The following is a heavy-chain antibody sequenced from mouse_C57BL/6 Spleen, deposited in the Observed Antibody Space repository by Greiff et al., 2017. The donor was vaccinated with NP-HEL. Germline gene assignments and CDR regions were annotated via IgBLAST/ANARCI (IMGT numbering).Heavy chain of an antibody. V-gene: IGHV5-17*01. D-gene: IGHD1-1*01. CDR1: GFTFSDYG. CDR2: ISSGSSTI. CDR3: ARLHYYGSSYNYAMDY. J-gene: IGHJ4*01. Sequence: DVMLVESGGGLVKPGGSLKLSCAASGFTFSDYGMHWVRQAPEKGLEWVAYISSGSSTIYYADTVKGRFTISRDNAKNTLFLQMTSLRSEDTAMYYCARLHYYGSSYNYAMDYWGQGTSVTVSS.